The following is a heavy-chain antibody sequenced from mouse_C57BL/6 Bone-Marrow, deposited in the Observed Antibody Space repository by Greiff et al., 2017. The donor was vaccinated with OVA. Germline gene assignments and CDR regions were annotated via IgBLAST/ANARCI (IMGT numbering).Heavy chain of an antibody. Sequence: EVQLQQSGPGLVKPSQSLSLTCSVTGYSITSGYYWNWIRQFPGNKLEWMGYISYDGSNNYNPSLKNRISITRDTSKNQFFLKLNSVTTEDTATYYCATTVVDPWFAYWGQGTLVTVSA. CDR3: ATTVVDPWFAY. J-gene: IGHJ3*01. CDR1: GYSITSGYY. V-gene: IGHV3-6*01. D-gene: IGHD1-1*01. CDR2: ISYDGSN.